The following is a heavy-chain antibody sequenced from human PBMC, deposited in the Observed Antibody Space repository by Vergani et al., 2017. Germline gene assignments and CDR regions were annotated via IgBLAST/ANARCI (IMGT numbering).Heavy chain of an antibody. CDR2: IYYGGST. Sequence: QLQLQESGPGLVKPSETLSLTCTVSGGSISSSSYHWGWIRQPPGKGLEWIGSIYYGGSTYYNPSLKSRVTRSGDTSKNQFSLKRSSVTAADTAVYYCARDQVGATRPAGHDAFDIWGQGTMVTGSS. CDR1: GGSISSSSYH. CDR3: ARDQVGATRPAGHDAFDI. J-gene: IGHJ3*02. D-gene: IGHD1-26*01. V-gene: IGHV4-39*07.